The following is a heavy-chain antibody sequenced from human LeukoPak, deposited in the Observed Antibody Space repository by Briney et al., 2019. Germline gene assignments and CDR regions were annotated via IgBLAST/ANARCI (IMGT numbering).Heavy chain of an antibody. D-gene: IGHD3-9*01. V-gene: IGHV4-59*01. CDR2: IYYNGNT. Sequence: SETLSLTCSVSDGSINSYYWNWIRRPPGKGLEWIGYIYYNGNTNYSPSLKSRVTMSVDTSKNLFSLKVSSVTAADTAVYYCARGYYNILTGYYVDYWGQGTLVTVSS. J-gene: IGHJ4*02. CDR3: ARGYYNILTGYYVDY. CDR1: DGSINSYY.